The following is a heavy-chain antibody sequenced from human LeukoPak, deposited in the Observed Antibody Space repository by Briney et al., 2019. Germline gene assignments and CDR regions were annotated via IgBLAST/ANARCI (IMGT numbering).Heavy chain of an antibody. D-gene: IGHD3-9*01. J-gene: IGHJ4*02. V-gene: IGHV1-18*01. CDR1: GYTFSSYG. CDR3: GRGLTIYPFDY. CDR2: ISVYNGNT. Sequence: ASVKVSCKASGYTFSSYGISWVRQAPGQGLEWMGWISVYNGNTDYAQKVQGRVTMTTDTSTSTAYMELKNLRSDDTAVYYCGRGLTIYPFDYWGQGTLVTVSS.